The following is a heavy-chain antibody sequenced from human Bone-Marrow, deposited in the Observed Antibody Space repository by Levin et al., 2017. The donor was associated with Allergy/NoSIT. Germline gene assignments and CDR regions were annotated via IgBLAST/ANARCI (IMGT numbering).Heavy chain of an antibody. D-gene: IGHD3-10*02. CDR1: GFSINDYA. V-gene: IGHV3-30*04. CDR2: TSQDGTKK. Sequence: GESLKISCAASGFSINDYAVHWVRQAPGKGLEWVAVTSQDGTKKFSADSVRGRFTISRDISNNTVFLHMKNLRSEDTAVYYCARDTRMFSVPVYFDDWGQGTLVIVSS. CDR3: ARDTRMFSVPVYFDD. J-gene: IGHJ4*02.